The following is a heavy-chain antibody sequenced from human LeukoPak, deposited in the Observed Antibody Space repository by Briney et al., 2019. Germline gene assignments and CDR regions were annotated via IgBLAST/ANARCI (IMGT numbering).Heavy chain of an antibody. CDR3: ARGRGYSSGWYFGILFDY. Sequence: SPSETLSLTCTGSGGSISSDYWSWIRQPPGKGLEWIGYIYYGGSTNYNPSLKSLVTISVDTSTNQFSLKLSSVTAADTAVYYCARGRGYSSGWYFGILFDYWGQGTLVTVSS. CDR2: IYYGGST. D-gene: IGHD6-19*01. CDR1: GGSISSDY. V-gene: IGHV4-59*01. J-gene: IGHJ4*02.